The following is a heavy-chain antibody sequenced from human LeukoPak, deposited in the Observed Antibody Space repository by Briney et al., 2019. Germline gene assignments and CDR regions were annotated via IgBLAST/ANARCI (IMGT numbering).Heavy chain of an antibody. Sequence: SETLSLTCTVSGGSISSYYWSWIRQPPGKGLEWIGSIYYSGSTYYNPSLKSRVTISVDTSKNQFSLKLSSVTAADTAVYYCARDRSNWYGVDYWGQGTLVTVSS. CDR1: GGSISSYY. CDR3: ARDRSNWYGVDY. D-gene: IGHD6-13*01. CDR2: IYYSGST. V-gene: IGHV4-59*12. J-gene: IGHJ4*02.